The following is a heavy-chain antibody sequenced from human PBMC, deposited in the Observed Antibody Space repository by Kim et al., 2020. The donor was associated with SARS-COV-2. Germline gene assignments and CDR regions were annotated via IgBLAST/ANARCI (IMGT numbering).Heavy chain of an antibody. J-gene: IGHJ6*02. D-gene: IGHD2-15*01. Sequence: SVKVSCKASGGTFSSYAISWVRQAPGQGLEWMGRIIPILGIANYAQKFQGRVTITADKSTSTAYMELSSLRSEDTAVYYCARGGYCSGGSCRHTGTTPKLKYYYYGMDVWGQGTTVTVSS. CDR3: ARGGYCSGGSCRHTGTTPKLKYYYYGMDV. CDR1: GGTFSSYA. CDR2: IIPILGIA. V-gene: IGHV1-69*04.